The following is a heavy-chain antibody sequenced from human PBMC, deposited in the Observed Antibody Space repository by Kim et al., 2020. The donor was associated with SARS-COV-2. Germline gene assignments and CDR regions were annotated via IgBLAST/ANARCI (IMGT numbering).Heavy chain of an antibody. D-gene: IGHD2-2*01. CDR2: ISGSGDSS. J-gene: IGHJ5*01. Sequence: GGSLRLSCAVSGFTFSNYAMSWVRQAPGKGLEWVSAISGSGDSSYYTDSVKGRFTISRDNSKNTLYLQMNSLRAEDTALYYCARDTSSPLNWFDSWGQGTLVTVSS. V-gene: IGHV3-23*01. CDR1: GFTFSNYA. CDR3: ARDTSSPLNWFDS.